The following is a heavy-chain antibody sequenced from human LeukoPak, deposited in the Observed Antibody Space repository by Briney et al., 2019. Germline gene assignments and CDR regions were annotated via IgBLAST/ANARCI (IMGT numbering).Heavy chain of an antibody. D-gene: IGHD3-22*01. J-gene: IGHJ5*02. V-gene: IGHV4-61*02. CDR2: IYTSGSA. CDR1: GGSISSGSYY. Sequence: SETLSLTCTVSGGSISSGSYYWSWIRQPAGKGLEWIGRIYTSGSANYNPSLKSRVTISVDTSKNQFSLKLSSVTAADTAVYYCAGGEGDSSGYYYSWFDPWGQGTLVTVSS. CDR3: AGGEGDSSGYYYSWFDP.